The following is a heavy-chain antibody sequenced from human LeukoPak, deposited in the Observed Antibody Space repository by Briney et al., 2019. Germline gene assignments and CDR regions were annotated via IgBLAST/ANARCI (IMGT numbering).Heavy chain of an antibody. D-gene: IGHD6-6*01. CDR1: GGSISSYY. Sequence: SETLSLTCTVSGGSISSYYWSWIRQPPGKGLEWIGYIYYSGSTNYNPSLKSRVTISVDTSKNQISLKLSSVTAADTAVYYCARSLSSIAVRSLNYWGQGTLVTVSS. CDR2: IYYSGST. CDR3: ARSLSSIAVRSLNY. J-gene: IGHJ4*02. V-gene: IGHV4-59*01.